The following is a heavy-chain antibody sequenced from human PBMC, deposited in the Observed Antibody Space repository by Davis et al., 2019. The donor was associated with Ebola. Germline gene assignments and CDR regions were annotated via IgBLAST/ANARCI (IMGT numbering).Heavy chain of an antibody. CDR3: ARKGGMDV. J-gene: IGHJ6*02. CDR2: IRNDGSNK. CDR1: GFTFSTYD. V-gene: IGHV3-30*02. Sequence: GESLKISCAASGFTFSTYDMHWVRQAPGKGLEWVTLIRNDGSNKYYADSVKGRFTISRDNSKNTLYLQMNSLRAEDTAVYYCARKGGMDVWGQGTTVTVSS.